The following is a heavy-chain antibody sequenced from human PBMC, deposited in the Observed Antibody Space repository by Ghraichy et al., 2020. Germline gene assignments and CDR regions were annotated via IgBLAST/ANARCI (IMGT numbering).Heavy chain of an antibody. CDR3: ARVVGGSYYYDSSGSGPNWFDP. J-gene: IGHJ5*02. D-gene: IGHD3-22*01. Sequence: SETLSLTCTVSGGSISSGGYYWSWIRRHPGKGLEWIGYIYYSGSTYYNPSLKSRVTISVDTSKNQFSLKLSSVTAADTAVYYCARVVGGSYYYDSSGSGPNWFDPWGQGTLVTVSS. CDR2: IYYSGST. V-gene: IGHV4-31*03. CDR1: GGSISSGGYY.